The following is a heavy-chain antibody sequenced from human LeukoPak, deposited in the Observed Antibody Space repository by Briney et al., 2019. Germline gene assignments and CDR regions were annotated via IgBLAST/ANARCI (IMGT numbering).Heavy chain of an antibody. CDR1: GFTFSSYG. D-gene: IGHD3-10*02. V-gene: IGHV3-30*03. CDR3: ADPGITMIGAV. J-gene: IGHJ6*03. Sequence: PGGSLRLSCAASGFTFSSYGMHWVRQAPGKGLEWVAVISYDGSNKYYADSVKGRFTISRDNSKNTLYLQMNSLRAEDTAVYYCADPGITMIGAVWGKGTT. CDR2: ISYDGSNK.